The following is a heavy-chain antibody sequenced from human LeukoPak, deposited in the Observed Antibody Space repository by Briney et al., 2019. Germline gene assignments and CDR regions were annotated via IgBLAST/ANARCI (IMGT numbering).Heavy chain of an antibody. Sequence: SETLSLTCTVSGGSISSSSYYWGWIRQPPGKGLEWIGSIYYNGSTYYNPSLKSRVTISVDTSKNQFSLKLSSVTAADTAVYYCARVTTRLSLDAFDIWGQGTMVTVSS. V-gene: IGHV4-39*07. D-gene: IGHD4-11*01. J-gene: IGHJ3*02. CDR1: GGSISSSSYY. CDR2: IYYNGST. CDR3: ARVTTRLSLDAFDI.